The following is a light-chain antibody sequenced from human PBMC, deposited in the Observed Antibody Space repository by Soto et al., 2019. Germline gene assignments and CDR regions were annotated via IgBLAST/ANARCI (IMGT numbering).Light chain of an antibody. CDR2: EFT. V-gene: IGLV2-23*02. CDR1: SDSGNYNL. Sequence: QSVLAQPASVSGSPGQSVTISCSGSDSGNYNLVSWYQHLPGRAPKLLIFEFTMRPSGISDCFSGPKSASTASLTISGLQAEDEGVYYCASYAGSRTYVFGSGTKV. J-gene: IGLJ1*01. CDR3: ASYAGSRTYV.